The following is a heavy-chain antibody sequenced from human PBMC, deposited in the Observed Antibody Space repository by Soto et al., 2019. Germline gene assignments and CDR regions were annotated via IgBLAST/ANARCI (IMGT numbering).Heavy chain of an antibody. CDR3: ARALKQGYSSGWYRNWFDP. CDR2: IIPIFGTA. V-gene: IGHV1-69*12. D-gene: IGHD6-19*01. Sequence: QVQLVQSGAEVKKPGSSVKVSCKASGGTFSSYAISWVRQAPGQGLEWMGGIIPIFGTANYAQKFQGRVTITADESTSTAYMELSSLRSADTAVYYCARALKQGYSSGWYRNWFDPWGQGTLVTVSS. CDR1: GGTFSSYA. J-gene: IGHJ5*02.